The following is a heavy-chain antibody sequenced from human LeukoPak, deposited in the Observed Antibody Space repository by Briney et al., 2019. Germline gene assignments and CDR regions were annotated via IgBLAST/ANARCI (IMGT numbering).Heavy chain of an antibody. D-gene: IGHD3-22*01. V-gene: IGHV4-4*07. J-gene: IGHJ5*02. CDR2: IQISGST. Sequence: SETLSLTCTVSGGSISSYYCSWIRQPAGKGLEWIGRIQISGSTNYNPSLKSRVTMSVDTSKNQFSLNLSSVTAADTAVYYCARDRADYYDSSGTNWFDPWGQGTLVTVSS. CDR1: GGSISSYY. CDR3: ARDRADYYDSSGTNWFDP.